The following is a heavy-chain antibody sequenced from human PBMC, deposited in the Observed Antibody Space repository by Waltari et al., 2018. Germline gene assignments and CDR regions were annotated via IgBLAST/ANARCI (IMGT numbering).Heavy chain of an antibody. J-gene: IGHJ4*02. CDR2: VLGSGRT. CDR1: GDSMSNNW. Sequence: QLQLKSSGPGLVRLSGTLSLICAVSGDSMSNNWWSWVRQSPGKGLEWIGQVLGSGRTNYNPSFASRVTISLDTSTYQFALKMTSATAADTALYYCARDRGRGLYLDTWGPGTLVTVSP. D-gene: IGHD2-15*01. V-gene: IGHV4-4*02. CDR3: ARDRGRGLYLDT.